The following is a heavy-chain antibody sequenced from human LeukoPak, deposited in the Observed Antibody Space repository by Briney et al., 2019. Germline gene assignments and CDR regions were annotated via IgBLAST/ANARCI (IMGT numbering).Heavy chain of an antibody. J-gene: IGHJ4*02. V-gene: IGHV4-61*02. Sequence: SETLSLTCTVSGGSISSGSYYWSWIRQPAGKGLEWIGRIYTSGSTNYNPSLKSRVTISVDTSKNQFSLKLSSVTAADTAVYYCARGEARYSFDYWGQGTLVTVSS. D-gene: IGHD6-6*01. CDR2: IYTSGST. CDR3: ARGEARYSFDY. CDR1: GGSISSGSYY.